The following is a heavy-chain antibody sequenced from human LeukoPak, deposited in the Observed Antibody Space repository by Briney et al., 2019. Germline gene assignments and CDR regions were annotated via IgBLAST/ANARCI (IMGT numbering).Heavy chain of an antibody. Sequence: ASVKVSCKASGYTFTGYYMHWVRQAPGQGLEWMGWINPNSGGTKYAQKFQGRVTMTRDTSISTAYMELSRLRSDDTAVYYCAREGYCSSTSCYLDYWGQGTLVTVSS. CDR1: GYTFTGYY. D-gene: IGHD2-2*01. CDR2: INPNSGGT. V-gene: IGHV1-2*02. J-gene: IGHJ4*02. CDR3: AREGYCSSTSCYLDY.